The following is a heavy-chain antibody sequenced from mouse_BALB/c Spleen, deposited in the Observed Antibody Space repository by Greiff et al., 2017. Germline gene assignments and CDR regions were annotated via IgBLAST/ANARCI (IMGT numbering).Heavy chain of an antibody. J-gene: IGHJ1*01. V-gene: IGHV5-4*02. Sequence: EVNVVESGGGLVKPGGSLKLSCAASGFTFSDYYMYWVRQTPEKRLEWVATISDGGSYTYYPDSVKGRFTISRDNAKNNLYLQMSSLKSEDTAMYYCARDYRYDDWYFDVWGAGTTVTVSS. D-gene: IGHD2-14*01. CDR1: GFTFSDYY. CDR2: ISDGGSYT. CDR3: ARDYRYDDWYFDV.